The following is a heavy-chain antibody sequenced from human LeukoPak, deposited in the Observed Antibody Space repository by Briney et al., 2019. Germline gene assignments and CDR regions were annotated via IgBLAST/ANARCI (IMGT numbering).Heavy chain of an antibody. D-gene: IGHD6-19*01. CDR1: GYTFTGYY. J-gene: IGHJ4*02. CDR2: INPNSGGT. Sequence: EASVKVSCTASGYTFTGYYMHWVRQAPGQGLEWMGWINPNSGGTNYAQKFQGRVTMTRDTSISTAYMELSRLRSDDTAVYYCARLYSSGWYGGYYFDYWGQGTLVTVSS. V-gene: IGHV1-2*02. CDR3: ARLYSSGWYGGYYFDY.